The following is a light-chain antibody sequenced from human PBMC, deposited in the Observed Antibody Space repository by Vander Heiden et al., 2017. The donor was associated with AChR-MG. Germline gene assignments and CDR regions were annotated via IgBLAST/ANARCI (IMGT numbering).Light chain of an antibody. V-gene: IGKV2-29*02. CDR3: MQCIIHT. J-gene: IGKJ2*01. CDR2: EVS. Sequence: IVMTQTPLSVSVTPGQPASISCKSSESLLHSGGKTYLHWYLQRPGQSPHLLIYEVSSRFSGVPDRFSGSGSGTDFTLKISRVEAEDVGVYHCMQCIIHTFGQGTKLELK. CDR1: ESLLHSGGKTY.